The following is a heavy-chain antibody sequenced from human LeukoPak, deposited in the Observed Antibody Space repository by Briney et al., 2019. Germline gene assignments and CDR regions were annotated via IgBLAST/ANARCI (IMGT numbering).Heavy chain of an antibody. J-gene: IGHJ4*02. CDR2: ISSSSSYI. CDR1: GFTFSSYS. V-gene: IGHV3-21*01. D-gene: IGHD3-22*01. CDR3: ARLTTYYYDSSGYYYDYFDY. Sequence: GGSLRLSCAASGFTFSSYSMNWVRQAPGKGLEWVSSISSSSSYIYYADSVKGRFTISRDNAKNSLYLQMNSLRAEDTAVYYCARLTTYYYDSSGYYYDYFDYWGQGTLVTVSS.